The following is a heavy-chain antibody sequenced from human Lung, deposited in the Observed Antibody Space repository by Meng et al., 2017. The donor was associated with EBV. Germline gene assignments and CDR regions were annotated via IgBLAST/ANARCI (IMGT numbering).Heavy chain of an antibody. CDR3: AKDGPHYFDH. J-gene: IGHJ4*02. Sequence: VHLVESGGGVAQPGRSLRLSCATSGFTFNDYGIHWVRQAPGKGLEWVAVISFDGTNEYYADSVKGRFTISRDDSKNTSSLQMGALRAEDTAVYYCAKDGPHYFDHWGAGTLVTVSS. CDR1: GFTFNDYG. V-gene: IGHV3-30*18. CDR2: ISFDGTNE.